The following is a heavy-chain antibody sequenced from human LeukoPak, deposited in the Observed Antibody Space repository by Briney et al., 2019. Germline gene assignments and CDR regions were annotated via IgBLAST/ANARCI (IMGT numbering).Heavy chain of an antibody. CDR3: AKISSVTANFDC. CDR2: IDASGAYT. D-gene: IGHD4-17*01. V-gene: IGHV3-23*01. Sequence: GGSLRLSCAASGFTFSTYPMGWVRQAPGKGLEWVSSIDASGAYTYYADSVKGRFTISRDNSKNTLYLQMNTLRAEDRAVYSCAKISSVTANFDCWGQGTLVTISS. J-gene: IGHJ4*02. CDR1: GFTFSTYP.